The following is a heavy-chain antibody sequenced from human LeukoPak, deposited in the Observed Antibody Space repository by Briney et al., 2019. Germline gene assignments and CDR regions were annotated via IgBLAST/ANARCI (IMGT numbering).Heavy chain of an antibody. CDR1: GFTFDDYA. Sequence: GRSLRLSCAASGFTFDDYAMHWVRQAPGKGLEWVSGISWTSGSIGYADSVKGRFTISRDNAKNSLYLQMNSLRAEDTAVYYCASQLYCSGGSCFYPVFWGQGTLVTDSS. D-gene: IGHD2-15*01. CDR2: ISWTSGSI. CDR3: ASQLYCSGGSCFYPVF. V-gene: IGHV3-9*01. J-gene: IGHJ4*02.